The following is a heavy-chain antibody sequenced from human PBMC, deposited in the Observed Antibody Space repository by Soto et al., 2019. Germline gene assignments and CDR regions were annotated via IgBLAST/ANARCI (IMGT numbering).Heavy chain of an antibody. J-gene: IGHJ4*02. CDR2: INAGNGNT. D-gene: IGHD5-12*01. Sequence: QVQLVQSGAEEKKPGASVKVSCKASGYTFTNYATHWVRQAPGQRLEWMGWINAGNGNTKYSQKFQGRVTITRDTSESTAYMELSSLRSDDTAVYYCARVSGYYLPDYWGQGTLVTVSS. V-gene: IGHV1-3*05. CDR1: GYTFTNYA. CDR3: ARVSGYYLPDY.